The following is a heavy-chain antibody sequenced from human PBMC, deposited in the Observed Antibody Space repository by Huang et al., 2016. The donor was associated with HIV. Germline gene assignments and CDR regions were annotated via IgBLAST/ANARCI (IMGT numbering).Heavy chain of an antibody. Sequence: QVQLVQSGAEVKKPGASVKVSCKASGYTFTNFAMHWVRQAPGQRLEWMGWIDTDKSDTRYSQRFQGRLTITMDTSASTAYMELSSLRSEDTAVYYCARDPHVFVAGPFFDCWGQGTLVTVSS. D-gene: IGHD3-10*02. CDR2: IDTDKSDT. CDR1: GYTFTNFA. CDR3: ARDPHVFVAGPFFDC. V-gene: IGHV1-3*04. J-gene: IGHJ4*02.